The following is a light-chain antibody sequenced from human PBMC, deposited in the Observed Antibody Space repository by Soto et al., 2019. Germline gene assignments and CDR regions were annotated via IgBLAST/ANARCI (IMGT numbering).Light chain of an antibody. CDR1: QSVSNNY. Sequence: ERVFTQSPCTLCLAPGGRATHSCRASQSVSNNYLAWYQQKPGQAPRLLIYGASNRATGIPDRFSGSGSGTDFTLTTSRLEPEDFAVYYCQQYDKWPRTFGQGTQVDIK. V-gene: IGKV3-20*01. J-gene: IGKJ1*01. CDR2: GAS. CDR3: QQYDKWPRT.